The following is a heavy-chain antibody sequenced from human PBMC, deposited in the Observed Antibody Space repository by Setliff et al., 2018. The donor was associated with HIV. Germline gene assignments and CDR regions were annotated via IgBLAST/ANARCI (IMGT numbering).Heavy chain of an antibody. V-gene: IGHV4-4*07. D-gene: IGHD6-13*01. CDR3: ASELQGHSSSWPNY. CDR1: DSGTYY. J-gene: IGHJ4*02. CDR2: VSSRGDT. Sequence: ETLSLTCTVSDSGTYYWSWIRQPAGKGLEWIGRVSSRGDTNYNPSLKSRVTMSVDTSKNQFSLKLRSVTAADTAVYYCASELQGHSSSWPNYWGQGTLVTVSS.